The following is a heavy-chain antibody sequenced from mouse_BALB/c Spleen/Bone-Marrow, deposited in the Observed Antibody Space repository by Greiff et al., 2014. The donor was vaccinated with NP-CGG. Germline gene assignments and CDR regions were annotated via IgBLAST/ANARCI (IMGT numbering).Heavy chain of an antibody. Sequence: DVKLVESGGGLVKPGGSLELSCAASGFTFRDYYMYWVRQTPEKRLEWVATISDGGTYTYYSDSVKGRFTISRDKAKNNLYLQMTNLMSEDTAMYRCVRDGDYRYAWFSYWGQGTLVTVSA. CDR2: ISDGGTYT. V-gene: IGHV5-4*02. CDR1: GFTFRDYY. J-gene: IGHJ3*01. CDR3: VRDGDYRYAWFSY. D-gene: IGHD2-14*01.